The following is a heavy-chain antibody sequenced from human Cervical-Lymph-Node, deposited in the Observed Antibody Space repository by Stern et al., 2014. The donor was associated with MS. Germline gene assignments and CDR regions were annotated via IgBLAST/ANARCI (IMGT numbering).Heavy chain of an antibody. Sequence: VQLVESGGGVVQPGTSLRLSCTGSRFTFRSYGIHWVRQAPGKGLEWVSATSYDGGNRQYADSVKGRFTISRDNPKNTVYLHLNSLRPEDTGVYHCAKDRRGGYNYLYGMDVWGQGTTVPVS. CDR2: TSYDGGNR. V-gene: IGHV3-30*18. CDR3: AKDRRGGYNYLYGMDV. CDR1: RFTFRSYG. J-gene: IGHJ6*02. D-gene: IGHD5-18*01.